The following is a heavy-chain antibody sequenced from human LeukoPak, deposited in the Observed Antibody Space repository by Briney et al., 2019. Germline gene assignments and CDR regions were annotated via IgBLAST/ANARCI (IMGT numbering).Heavy chain of an antibody. Sequence: GGSLRLSCAVSGITLSNYGMSWVRQAPGKGLEWAAGISGSGGGTNYADSVKGRFTISRDSPKNTLYLQMNSLRAEDTAVYFCAKRGVVIRVILVGFHKEAYYFDSWGQGALVTVSS. CDR1: GITLSNYG. V-gene: IGHV3-23*01. J-gene: IGHJ4*02. CDR3: AKRGVVIRVILVGFHKEAYYFDS. CDR2: ISGSGGGT. D-gene: IGHD3-22*01.